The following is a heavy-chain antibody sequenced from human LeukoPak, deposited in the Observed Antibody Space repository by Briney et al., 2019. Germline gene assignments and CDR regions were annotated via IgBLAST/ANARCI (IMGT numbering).Heavy chain of an antibody. V-gene: IGHV1-8*01. D-gene: IGHD5-12*01. CDR3: ARGRGGYADYYYYMDV. Sequence: ASVKVSCKASGYTFTSYEINWVRQATGQGLEWMGWMNPDTGNTGYAQKFQGRVTMTRNTSINTAYMELSSLRSEDTAVYYCARGRGGYADYYYYMDVWGKGTTVTVSS. CDR2: MNPDTGNT. J-gene: IGHJ6*03. CDR1: GYTFTSYE.